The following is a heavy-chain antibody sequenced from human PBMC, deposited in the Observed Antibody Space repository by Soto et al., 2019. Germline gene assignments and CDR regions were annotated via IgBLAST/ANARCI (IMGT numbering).Heavy chain of an antibody. Sequence: ASVKVSCKASGYTFTSRGISWVRQAPGQGLEWMGWISAYNGNTNYAQKLQGRVTMTTDTSTSTAYMELRSLRSDDTAVYYWARDLPSGSYYSYYYGMDVWGQGTTVTVSS. D-gene: IGHD3-10*01. J-gene: IGHJ6*02. CDR3: ARDLPSGSYYSYYYGMDV. V-gene: IGHV1-18*04. CDR2: ISAYNGNT. CDR1: GYTFTSRG.